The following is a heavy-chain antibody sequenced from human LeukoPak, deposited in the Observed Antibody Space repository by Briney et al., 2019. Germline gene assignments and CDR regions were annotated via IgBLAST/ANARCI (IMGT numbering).Heavy chain of an antibody. CDR1: GYTFTSYG. D-gene: IGHD2-21*02. CDR3: AREIVVVTPGWFDP. V-gene: IGHV1-18*01. CDR2: ISAYNGNT. Sequence: ASVKVSCKASGYTFTSYGISWVRQAPGQGLEWMGWISAYNGNTNYAQKFQGRVTMTRDTSTSIVYMELSSLRSEDTAVYYCAREIVVVTPGWFDPWGQGTLVTVSS. J-gene: IGHJ5*02.